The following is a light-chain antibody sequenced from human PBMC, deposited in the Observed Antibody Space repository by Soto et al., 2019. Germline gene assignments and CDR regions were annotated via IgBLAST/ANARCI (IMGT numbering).Light chain of an antibody. CDR3: QQYYSVPYT. CDR1: QSVLYSSNNKNY. J-gene: IGKJ2*01. V-gene: IGKV4-1*01. Sequence: DIVMTQSPDSLPVSLGERATINCRSSQSVLYSSNNKNYLAWYHQKPGQPPKLLIYWASTRESGVPDRFSGSGSGTDFTLTISSLQAEDVAVYYCQQYYSVPYTFGQGTKLEIK. CDR2: WAS.